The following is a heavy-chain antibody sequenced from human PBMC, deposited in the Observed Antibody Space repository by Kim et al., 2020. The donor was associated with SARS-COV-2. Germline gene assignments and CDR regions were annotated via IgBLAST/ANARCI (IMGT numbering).Heavy chain of an antibody. V-gene: IGHV3-21*01. J-gene: IGHJ4*02. CDR3: ARAQPYCGGDCYLDY. D-gene: IGHD2-21*02. Sequence: DSVKGRFTISRDNAKNSLYLQMNSLRAEDTAVYYCARAQPYCGGDCYLDYWGQGTLVTVSS.